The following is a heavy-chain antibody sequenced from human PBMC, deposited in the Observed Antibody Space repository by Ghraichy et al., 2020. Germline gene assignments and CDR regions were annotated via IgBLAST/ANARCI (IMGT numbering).Heavy chain of an antibody. CDR3: AKDNGPRYYYDSSGYFSF. D-gene: IGHD3-22*01. V-gene: IGHV3-23*01. CDR1: GFTFSSYA. CDR2: ISGSGGST. Sequence: GGSLRLSCAASGFTFSSYAMSWVRQAPGKGLEWVSAISGSGGSTYYADSVKGRFTISRDNSKNTLYLQMNSLRAEDTAVYYCAKDNGPRYYYDSSGYFSFWGQGTMVTVSS. J-gene: IGHJ3*01.